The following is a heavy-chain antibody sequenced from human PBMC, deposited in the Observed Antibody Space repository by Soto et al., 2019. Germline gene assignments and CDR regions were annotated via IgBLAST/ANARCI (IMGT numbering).Heavy chain of an antibody. CDR1: GGSVSSGSYY. J-gene: IGHJ5*02. CDR3: ARDLTYYDFWSGYYQGWFDP. Sequence: PSETLSLTCTVSGGSVSSGSYYWSWIRQPPGKGLEWIGYIYYSGSTNYNPSLKSRVTISVDTSKNQFSLKLSSVTAADTAVYYCARDLTYYDFWSGYYQGWFDPWGQGTLVTVSS. CDR2: IYYSGST. V-gene: IGHV4-61*01. D-gene: IGHD3-3*01.